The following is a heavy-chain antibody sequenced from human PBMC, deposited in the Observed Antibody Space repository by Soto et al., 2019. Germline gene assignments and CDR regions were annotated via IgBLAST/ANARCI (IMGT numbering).Heavy chain of an antibody. CDR2: IHPSGDT. J-gene: IGHJ1*01. Sequence: ASVKVSCKASGYKFTAYFIHWVRQAPGQGLEWMGMIHPSGDTGYAQKFRGRVTMTIDTSTTTASMELRNLTSEDTAVYFSVRGYCTTSPCSGDFQFWGQGTLVTVSS. D-gene: IGHD2-15*01. CDR3: VRGYCTTSPCSGDFQF. V-gene: IGHV1-46*01. CDR1: GYKFTAYF.